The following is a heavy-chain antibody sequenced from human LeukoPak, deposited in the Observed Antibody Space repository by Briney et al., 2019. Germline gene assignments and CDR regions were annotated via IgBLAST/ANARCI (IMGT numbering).Heavy chain of an antibody. V-gene: IGHV6-1*01. CDR3: ARNSAMPDTFLYWFDP. CDR1: GDSVSSNSAA. D-gene: IGHD2/OR15-2a*01. J-gene: IGHJ5*02. CDR2: TYYRSKWYN. Sequence: QTLSLTCAISGDSVSSNSAAWNWIRQSPSRGLEWLGRTYYRSKWYNDYAVSVKSRITINPDTSKNQFSLQLNSVTPEDTAVYYCARNSAMPDTFLYWFDPWGQGTLVTVSS.